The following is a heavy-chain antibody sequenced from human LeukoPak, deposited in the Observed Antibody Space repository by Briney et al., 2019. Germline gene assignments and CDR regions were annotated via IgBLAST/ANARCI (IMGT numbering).Heavy chain of an antibody. Sequence: ASVKVSCKASGYTFTGYYMHWVRQAPGQGREWMGIINPSGGSTSYAQKFQGRVTMTRDTSISTAYMELSRLRSDDTAVYYCARADTIFGVVISTPNWFDPWGQGTLVTVSS. CDR3: ARADTIFGVVISTPNWFDP. J-gene: IGHJ5*02. D-gene: IGHD3-3*01. CDR1: GYTFTGYY. V-gene: IGHV1-46*01. CDR2: INPSGGST.